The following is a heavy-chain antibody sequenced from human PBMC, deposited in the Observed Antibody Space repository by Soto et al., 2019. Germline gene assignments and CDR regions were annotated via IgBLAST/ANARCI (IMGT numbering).Heavy chain of an antibody. CDR2: ISGSGSNT. CDR3: AKGGVAAARGYFDY. V-gene: IGHV3-23*01. J-gene: IGHJ4*02. D-gene: IGHD6-13*01. CDR1: GFTFRSYG. Sequence: EVQLLESGGGLVKPGGSLSLSCAASGFTFRSYGLSWVRQAPGKGLEWVSDISGSGSNTNYADSVKGRFTISRDNSNNTLFLQMNSLRVEDTAVYYCAKGGVAAARGYFDYWGQGILVTVSS.